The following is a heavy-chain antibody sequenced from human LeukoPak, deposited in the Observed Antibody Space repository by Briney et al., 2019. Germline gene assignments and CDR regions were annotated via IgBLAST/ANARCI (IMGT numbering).Heavy chain of an antibody. J-gene: IGHJ5*02. V-gene: IGHV5-51*01. Sequence: GESLKISCKGSGYSFTSYWIGWVRQMPGKGLEWMGIIYPGDSDTRYSPSFQGQVTTSADKSISTAYLQWSSLKASDTAMYYCARRATTVTTLGNWFDPWGQGTLVTVSS. D-gene: IGHD4-17*01. CDR3: ARRATTVTTLGNWFDP. CDR1: GYSFTSYW. CDR2: IYPGDSDT.